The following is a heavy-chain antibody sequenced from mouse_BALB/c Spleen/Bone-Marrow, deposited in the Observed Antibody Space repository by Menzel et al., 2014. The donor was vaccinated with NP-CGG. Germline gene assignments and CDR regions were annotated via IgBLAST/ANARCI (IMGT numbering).Heavy chain of an antibody. Sequence: EVNVVESGAELVRPGALVKLSCKASGFNIKDYYMHWVKQRPEQGLEWIGWIDPENGNTIYDPKFQGKASITADTSSNTAYLQLSSLTSEDTAVYYCARWGNYYFDYWGQGTTPTVSS. CDR1: GFNIKDYY. V-gene: IGHV14-1*02. CDR2: IDPENGNT. CDR3: ARWGNYYFDY. J-gene: IGHJ2*01.